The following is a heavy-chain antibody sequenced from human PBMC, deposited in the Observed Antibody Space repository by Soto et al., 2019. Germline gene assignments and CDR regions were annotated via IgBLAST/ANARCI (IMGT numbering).Heavy chain of an antibody. V-gene: IGHV4-34*01. J-gene: IGHJ4*02. D-gene: IGHD3-9*01. CDR1: GGSFSGYY. Sequence: PSETLSLTCAVYGGSFSGYYWSWIRQPPGKGLEWIGEINHSGSTNYNPSLKSRVTISVDTSKNQFSLKLSSVTAADTAVYYCARGRYYYDILTGYSIFDYWGQGTLVTVSS. CDR2: INHSGST. CDR3: ARGRYYYDILTGYSIFDY.